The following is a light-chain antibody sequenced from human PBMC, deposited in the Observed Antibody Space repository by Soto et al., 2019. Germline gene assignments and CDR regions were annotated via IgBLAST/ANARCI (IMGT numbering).Light chain of an antibody. V-gene: IGKV1-39*01. CDR1: QTIDTY. Sequence: DIQMTQSPTSLSASVGDRVTIFCRASQTIDTYLNWYQHIPGKAPKLLIYDASSLQSGVPSRFSRSESRRYFTRTITGLQRKYFATYSCHESYSSSARIFGQGTKLQI. CDR3: HESYSSSARI. J-gene: IGKJ2*01. CDR2: DAS.